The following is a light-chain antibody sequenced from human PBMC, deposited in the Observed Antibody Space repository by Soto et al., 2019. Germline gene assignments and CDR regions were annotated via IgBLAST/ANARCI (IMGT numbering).Light chain of an antibody. Sequence: EIVLTQSPAILSLSPGERATLSCRASQSVSSYLAWYQQKPGQAPRLLIYDTPNRATGIPARFSGSGSGTDFTLTISSLEAEDFAVYYCQQRSNWPTMYTFGQGTKLEIK. CDR3: QQRSNWPTMYT. CDR1: QSVSSY. J-gene: IGKJ2*01. V-gene: IGKV3-11*01. CDR2: DTP.